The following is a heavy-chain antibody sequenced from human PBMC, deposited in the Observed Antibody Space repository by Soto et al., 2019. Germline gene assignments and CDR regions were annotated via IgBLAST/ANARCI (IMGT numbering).Heavy chain of an antibody. V-gene: IGHV3-23*01. Sequence: GGSLRLSCAASGFTFSAYVMSWVRQAPGKGLEWVSSITSSGGGTYYADSVKGRFTVSRDNSKNTVYLQMNSLRDEDTAVYYCAKLTAAWGQGTLVTVS. D-gene: IGHD6-13*01. CDR3: AKLTAA. J-gene: IGHJ4*02. CDR1: GFTFSAYV. CDR2: ITSSGGGT.